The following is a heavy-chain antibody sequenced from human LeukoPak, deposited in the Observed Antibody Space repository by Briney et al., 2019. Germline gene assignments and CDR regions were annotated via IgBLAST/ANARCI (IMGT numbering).Heavy chain of an antibody. CDR3: ARARASDALDI. V-gene: IGHV1-2*02. CDR1: GYTFTADY. CDR2: IYPDNGGT. J-gene: IGHJ3*02. Sequence: ASVKVSCKASGYTFTADYIHWVRQAPGQGLEWMGWIYPDNGGTHYVQKFQGRVTMTRDTSITTAYMELSRLRSGDTAVYYCARARASDALDIWGQGTMVTVSS.